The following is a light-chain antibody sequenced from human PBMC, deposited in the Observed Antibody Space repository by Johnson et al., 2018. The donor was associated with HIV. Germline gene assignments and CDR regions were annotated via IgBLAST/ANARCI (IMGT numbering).Light chain of an antibody. CDR3: GTWDSSLNAYV. V-gene: IGLV1-51*01. J-gene: IGLJ1*01. CDR2: DTY. Sequence: QSVLTQPHSVSAAPGQKVTISCSGSNSNIGNNYISWYQQLPRTAPKLLIYDTYKRPSGIPDRFSAYKSGTSATLGITGLQTGDEADYYCGTWDSSLNAYVSGTGTKFTVL. CDR1: NSNIGNNY.